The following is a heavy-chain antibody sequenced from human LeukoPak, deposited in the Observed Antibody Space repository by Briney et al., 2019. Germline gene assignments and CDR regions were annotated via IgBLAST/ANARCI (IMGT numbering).Heavy chain of an antibody. CDR2: ISSSGSTI. V-gene: IGHV3-48*04. D-gene: IGHD5-24*01. CDR3: ARVGWLQGHYYFDY. Sequence: PGGSLRLSCAASGFTFSSYGMSWVRQAPGKGLEWVSAISSSGSTIYYADSVKGRFTISRDNAKNSLYLQMNSLRAEDTAVYYCARVGWLQGHYYFDYWGQGTLVTVSS. J-gene: IGHJ4*02. CDR1: GFTFSSYG.